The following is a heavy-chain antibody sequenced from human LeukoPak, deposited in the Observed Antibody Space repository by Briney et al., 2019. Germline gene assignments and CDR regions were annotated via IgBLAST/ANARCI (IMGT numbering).Heavy chain of an antibody. CDR2: INTDGTVT. J-gene: IGHJ4*02. Sequence: PGGSLRLSCAASGFTFSKYWMLWVRQAPGKGLESVSRINTDGTVTTYADSVKGRFTVSRYNADNTMFLQTNSVRDEDTAVYYCATKQWLAPPPDSWGQGTVVTVSS. D-gene: IGHD6-19*01. CDR3: ATKQWLAPPPDS. V-gene: IGHV3-74*01. CDR1: GFTFSKYW.